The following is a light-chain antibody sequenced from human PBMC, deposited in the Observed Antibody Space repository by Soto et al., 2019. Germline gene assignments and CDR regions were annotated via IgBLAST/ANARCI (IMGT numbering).Light chain of an antibody. V-gene: IGKV1-33*01. CDR1: QNINNY. CDR2: DAS. CDR3: QQYENLPT. Sequence: QMTQTQSALSASVRDKVTITCQASQNINNYLNWYQQKPGRAPKLLIYDASNLEAGVPSRFRGSGSGTDFTFTISRLQPEDIATYYCQQYENLPTFGQGTRLEIK. J-gene: IGKJ5*01.